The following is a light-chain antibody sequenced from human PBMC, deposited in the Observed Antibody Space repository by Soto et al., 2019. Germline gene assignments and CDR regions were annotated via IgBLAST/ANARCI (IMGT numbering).Light chain of an antibody. Sequence: QSVLTQPASVSGSPGQSIPISCTGTSSDVGGYNYVSWYQQHPGKAPKLMIYDVSNRPSGVSNRFSGSKSGNTASLTISGLQAADEADYYCSSYTSSSTYVFGTGTKLTVL. CDR3: SSYTSSSTYV. V-gene: IGLV2-14*01. CDR1: SSDVGGYNY. CDR2: DVS. J-gene: IGLJ1*01.